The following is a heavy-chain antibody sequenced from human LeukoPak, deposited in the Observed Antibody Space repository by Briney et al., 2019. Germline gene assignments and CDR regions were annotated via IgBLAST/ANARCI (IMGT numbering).Heavy chain of an antibody. Sequence: ASVKVSCKASGGTFSSYAICWVRQAPGQGLEWMGRIIPILGIANYAQKFQGRVTIAADKSTSTAYMELSSLRSEDTAVYYCARVECSYGWIDYWGQGTLVTVSS. CDR3: ARVECSYGWIDY. CDR2: IIPILGIA. D-gene: IGHD5-18*01. J-gene: IGHJ4*02. CDR1: GGTFSSYA. V-gene: IGHV1-69*04.